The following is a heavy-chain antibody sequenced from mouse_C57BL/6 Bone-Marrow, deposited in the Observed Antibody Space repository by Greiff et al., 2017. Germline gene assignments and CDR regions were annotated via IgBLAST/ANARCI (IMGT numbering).Heavy chain of an antibody. V-gene: IGHV5-9*01. J-gene: IGHJ1*03. D-gene: IGHD1-1*01. CDR1: GFTFSSYT. CDR3: ARNGVTTVVATDWYFDV. Sequence: EVKLMESGGGLVKPGGSLKLSCAASGFTFSSYTMSWVRQTPEKRLEWVATISGGGGNTYYPDSVKGRFTISRVNAKNTLYLQMSSLSSEDTALYYCARNGVTTVVATDWYFDVWGTGTTFTVSS. CDR2: ISGGGGNT.